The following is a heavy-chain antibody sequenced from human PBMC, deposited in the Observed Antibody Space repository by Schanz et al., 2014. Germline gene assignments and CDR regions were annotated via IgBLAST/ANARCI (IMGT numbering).Heavy chain of an antibody. CDR3: GRGFSRSYIDF. D-gene: IGHD6-6*01. CDR1: GGTFSSYT. V-gene: IGHV1-46*03. J-gene: IGHJ4*02. Sequence: QLQLVQSGAEVKKPGSSVKVSCKLSGGTFSSYTISWMRQAPGQGLEWMGIINPSGGSTRYGQKFQGRITVTTDTSTSTVYLELSSLRSDDTAVYYCGRGFSRSYIDFWGQGTLVIVSS. CDR2: INPSGGST.